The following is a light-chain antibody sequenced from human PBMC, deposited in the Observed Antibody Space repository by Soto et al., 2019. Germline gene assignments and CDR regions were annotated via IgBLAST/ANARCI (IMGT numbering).Light chain of an antibody. J-gene: IGKJ2*01. CDR1: QSISSW. CDR3: QQYNSYYT. Sequence: DIQLTQSTSTLSASVGDRVTITCRASQSISSWLAWYHKKARKAPKLLIYQASSVQSGVPSRFSGNGSRTEFTLTISSLQPDDFASYYFQQYNSYYTFGQWTKFEI. V-gene: IGKV1-5*03. CDR2: QAS.